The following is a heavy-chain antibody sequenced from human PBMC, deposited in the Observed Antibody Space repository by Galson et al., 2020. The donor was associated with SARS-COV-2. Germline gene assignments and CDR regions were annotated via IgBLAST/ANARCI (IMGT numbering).Heavy chain of an antibody. CDR2: IYPGDSES. V-gene: IGHV5-51*01. J-gene: IGHJ4*02. CDR3: ARRGSGNYYISEFDF. D-gene: IGHD3-10*01. CDR1: GYSFANYW. Sequence: KVSCKGSGYSFANYWIGWVRQMPGKGLEWMGSIYPGDSESTYSPSFHGQVTISADKSISTAYLQWSSLKASDTAMYYCARRGSGNYYISEFDFWGQGTLVTVSS.